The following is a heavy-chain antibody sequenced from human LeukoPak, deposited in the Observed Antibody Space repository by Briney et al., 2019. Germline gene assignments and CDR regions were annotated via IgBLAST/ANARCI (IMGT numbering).Heavy chain of an antibody. CDR3: ARDPEPLYDILTGYSDY. CDR1: GYTFTGYY. V-gene: IGHV1-2*02. J-gene: IGHJ4*02. Sequence: ASVKVSCKASGYTFTGYYMHWGRQAPGQGLEWMGWINPNSGGTNYAQKFQGRVTMTRDTSISTAYMELSRLRSDDTAVYYCARDPEPLYDILTGYSDYWGQGTLVTVSS. D-gene: IGHD3-9*01. CDR2: INPNSGGT.